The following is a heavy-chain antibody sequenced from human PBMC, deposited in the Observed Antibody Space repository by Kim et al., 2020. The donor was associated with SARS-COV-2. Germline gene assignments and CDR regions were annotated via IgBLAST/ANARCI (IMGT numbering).Heavy chain of an antibody. CDR2: INHSGST. V-gene: IGHV4-34*01. CDR1: GGSFSGYY. D-gene: IGHD3-9*01. J-gene: IGHJ4*02. Sequence: SETLSLTCAVYGGSFSGYYWSWIRQPPGKGLEWIGEINHSGSTNYNPSLKSRVTISVDTSKNQFSLKLSSVTAADTAVYYCARGLKLGYDILTGPFDYWGQGTLVTVSS. CDR3: ARGLKLGYDILTGPFDY.